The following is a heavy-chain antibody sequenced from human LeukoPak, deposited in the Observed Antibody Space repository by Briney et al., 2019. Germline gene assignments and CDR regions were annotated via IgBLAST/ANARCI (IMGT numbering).Heavy chain of an antibody. V-gene: IGHV3-48*03. CDR1: GFTFSSYE. Sequence: GGSLRLSCAASGFTFSSYEMNWVRQAPGKGLEWVSYISSSGSTIYYADSVKGRFTISRDNAKNSLYLQMNSLRAEDTAVYYCARVHNLRNFDYWGQGTLVTVSS. J-gene: IGHJ4*02. CDR3: ARVHNLRNFDY. CDR2: ISSSGSTI. D-gene: IGHD1-1*01.